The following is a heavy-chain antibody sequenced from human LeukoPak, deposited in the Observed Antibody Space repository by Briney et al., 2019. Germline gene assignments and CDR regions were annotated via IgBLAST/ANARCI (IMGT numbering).Heavy chain of an antibody. J-gene: IGHJ4*02. D-gene: IGHD3-22*01. CDR2: INSDGSST. Sequence: PGGSLRLSCAASGFTFSTYWMHWVRQAPGKGLVGVAQINSDGSSTSYADSVKGRFTISRDNAKNTLYLQMISPRAEDTAVYYCGSLTVVAKDHWGQGTLVTVSS. V-gene: IGHV3-74*01. CDR3: GSLTVVAKDH. CDR1: GFTFSTYW.